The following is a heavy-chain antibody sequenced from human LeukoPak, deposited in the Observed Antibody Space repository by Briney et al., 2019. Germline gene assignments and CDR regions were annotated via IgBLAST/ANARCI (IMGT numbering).Heavy chain of an antibody. J-gene: IGHJ4*02. CDR1: GFTFSSYS. D-gene: IGHD3-10*01. CDR2: ISSNSSYI. V-gene: IGHV3-21*01. Sequence: GGSLRLSCAASGFTFSSYSMNWVRQAPGKGLEWVSSISSNSSYIYYADSVKGRFTISRDNAKNSLYLQMNSLRAEDTAVYYCARESGRSGSQNYWGQGTLVTVSS. CDR3: ARESGRSGSQNY.